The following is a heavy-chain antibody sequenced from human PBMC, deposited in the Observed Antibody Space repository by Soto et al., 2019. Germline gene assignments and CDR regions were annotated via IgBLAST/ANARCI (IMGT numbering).Heavy chain of an antibody. CDR3: ARQGEMATIIGGVYYGMDV. J-gene: IGHJ6*02. V-gene: IGHV3-21*01. CDR1: GFTFSSYS. CDR2: ISSSSSYI. D-gene: IGHD3-16*01. Sequence: PGGSLRLSCAASGFTFSSYSMNWVRQAPGKGLEWVSSISSSSSYIYYADSVKGRFTISRDNAKNSLYLQMNSLRAEDTAVYYCARQGEMATIIGGVYYGMDVWGQGTTVTVSS.